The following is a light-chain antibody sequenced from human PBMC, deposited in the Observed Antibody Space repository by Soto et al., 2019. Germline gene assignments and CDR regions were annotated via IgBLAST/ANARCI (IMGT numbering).Light chain of an antibody. CDR2: KVS. V-gene: IGKV2-30*01. J-gene: IGKJ1*01. Sequence: DVVMTQAPLSLPVTLGQPASISCRSSESLVYSDGNTYLNWFQQRPGQSPRRLFYKVSNRDSGVPDRFSGSGSGTDFTLKISRVDAEDVGLYYCMQGTHWPETFGQGTKVEIK. CDR3: MQGTHWPET. CDR1: ESLVYSDGNTY.